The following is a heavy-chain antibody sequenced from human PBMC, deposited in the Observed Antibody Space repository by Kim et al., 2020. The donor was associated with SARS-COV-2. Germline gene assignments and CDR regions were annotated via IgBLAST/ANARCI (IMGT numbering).Heavy chain of an antibody. V-gene: IGHV3-21*01. Sequence: GGSLRLSCAASGFTFSSYSMNWVRQAPGKGLEWVSSISSSSSYIYYADSVKGRFTISRDNAKNSLYLQMNSLRAEDTAVYYCASPLWFGNFDFDSWGQGTLVTVSS. CDR3: ASPLWFGNFDFDS. CDR2: ISSSSSYI. D-gene: IGHD3-10*01. J-gene: IGHJ4*02. CDR1: GFTFSSYS.